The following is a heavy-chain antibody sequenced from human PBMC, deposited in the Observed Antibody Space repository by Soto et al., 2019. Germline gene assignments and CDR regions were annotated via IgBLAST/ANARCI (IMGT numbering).Heavy chain of an antibody. D-gene: IGHD2-8*01. Sequence: GESLKISCAASGFSFSDYSMNWVRQAPGKGLEWVSSISTSGSFKYYADSVKGRFTISRDNAENSLYLQMNSLRAEDTAVYYCAGRYCTNGICPFDSWGQGTLVTVSS. J-gene: IGHJ4*02. CDR2: ISTSGSFK. V-gene: IGHV3-21*01. CDR3: AGRYCTNGICPFDS. CDR1: GFSFSDYS.